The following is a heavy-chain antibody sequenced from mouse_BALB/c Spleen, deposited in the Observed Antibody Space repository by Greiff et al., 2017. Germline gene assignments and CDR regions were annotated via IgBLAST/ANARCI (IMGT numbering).Heavy chain of an antibody. CDR3: ARSPSNWDYFDY. D-gene: IGHD4-1*01. CDR2: IWSGGST. CDR1: GFSLTSYG. J-gene: IGHJ2*01. Sequence: VQLKESGPGLVQPSQSLSITCTVSGFSLTSYGVHWVRQSPGKGLEWLGVIWSGGSTDYNAAFISRLSISKDNSKSQVFFKMNSLQANDTAIYYCARSPSNWDYFDYWGQGTTLTVSS. V-gene: IGHV2-2*02.